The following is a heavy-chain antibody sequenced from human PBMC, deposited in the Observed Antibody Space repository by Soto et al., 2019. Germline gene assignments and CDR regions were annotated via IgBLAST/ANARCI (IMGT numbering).Heavy chain of an antibody. J-gene: IGHJ4*02. CDR2: IYYSGST. Sequence: PSETLSLTCTVSGGSISSSSYYWGWIRQPPGKGLEWIGSIYYSGSTYYNPSLKSRVTISVDTSKNQFSLKLSSVTAADTAVYYCARREVFLEWLLDYFDYWGQGTLVTVS. D-gene: IGHD3-3*01. CDR1: GGSISSSSYY. CDR3: ARREVFLEWLLDYFDY. V-gene: IGHV4-39*01.